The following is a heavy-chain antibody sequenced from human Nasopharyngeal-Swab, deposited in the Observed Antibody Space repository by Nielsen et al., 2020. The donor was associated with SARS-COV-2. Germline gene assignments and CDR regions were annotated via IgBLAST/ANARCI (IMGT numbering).Heavy chain of an antibody. D-gene: IGHD1-26*01. CDR2: IYHSGST. CDR3: ARDQTVGAYDY. Sequence: GSLRLSCTVSGYSISSGYCWGWIRQPPGKGLEWIGSIYHSGSTYYNPSLKSRVTISVDTSKNQFSLKLSSVTAADTAVYYCARDQTVGAYDYWGQGTLVTVSS. J-gene: IGHJ4*02. CDR1: GYSISSGYC. V-gene: IGHV4-38-2*02.